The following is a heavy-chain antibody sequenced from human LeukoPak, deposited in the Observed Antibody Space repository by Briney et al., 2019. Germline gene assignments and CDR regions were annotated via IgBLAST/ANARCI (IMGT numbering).Heavy chain of an antibody. V-gene: IGHV4-59*01. CDR2: IYCSGST. CDR3: AGGTNLVY. D-gene: IGHD3-16*01. CDR1: GGSISDYY. Sequence: PSETLSLPCTVSGGSISDYYWNWIRQPPGKGLEWIGYIYCSGSTNYNPSLKSRVTISVDTSKNQFSLNLSSVTAADTAVYYCAGGTNLVYWGQGTLVTVSS. J-gene: IGHJ4*02.